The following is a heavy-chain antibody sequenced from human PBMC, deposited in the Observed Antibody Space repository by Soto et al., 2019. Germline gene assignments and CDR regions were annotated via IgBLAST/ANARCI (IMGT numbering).Heavy chain of an antibody. J-gene: IGHJ5*02. CDR2: INPNSGGT. D-gene: IGHD3-10*01. CDR1: GYTFTGYY. Sequence: ASVKVSCKASGYTFTGYYMHWVRQAPGQGLEWMGWINPNSGGTNYAQKFQGWVTMTRDTSISTAYMELGRLRSDDTAVYYCARAGLRYYYGSGSLFDPWGQGTLVTVSS. CDR3: ARAGLRYYYGSGSLFDP. V-gene: IGHV1-2*04.